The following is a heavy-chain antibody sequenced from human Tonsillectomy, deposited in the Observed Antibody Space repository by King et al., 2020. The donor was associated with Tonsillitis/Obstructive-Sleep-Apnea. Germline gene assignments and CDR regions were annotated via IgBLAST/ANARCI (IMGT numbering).Heavy chain of an antibody. CDR3: ARAEYSSSSLYYYYYMDV. Sequence: VQLQQWGAGLLKPSETLSLTCAVYGGSFSGYYWSWIRQPPGKGLEWIGEINHSGSTNYNPSLKSRVTISVDTSKNQFSLKLSSVTAAATAVYYCARAEYSSSSLYYYYYMDVWGKGTTVTVSS. CDR2: INHSGST. CDR1: GGSFSGYY. V-gene: IGHV4-34*01. J-gene: IGHJ6*03. D-gene: IGHD6-6*01.